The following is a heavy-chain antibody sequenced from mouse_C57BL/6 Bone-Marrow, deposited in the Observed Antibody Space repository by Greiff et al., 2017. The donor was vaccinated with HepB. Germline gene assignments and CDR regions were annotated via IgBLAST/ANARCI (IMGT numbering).Heavy chain of an antibody. V-gene: IGHV1-81*01. CDR1: GYTFTSYG. CDR2: IYPRSGNT. Sequence: VKLMESGAELARPGASVKLSCKASGYTFTSYGISWVKQRTGQGLEWIGEIYPRSGNTYYNEKFKGKATLTADKSSSTAYMELSSLTSEDSAVYFCAREGAYSNWFDSWGQGTTLTVSS. D-gene: IGHD2-5*01. J-gene: IGHJ2*01. CDR3: AREGAYSNWFDS.